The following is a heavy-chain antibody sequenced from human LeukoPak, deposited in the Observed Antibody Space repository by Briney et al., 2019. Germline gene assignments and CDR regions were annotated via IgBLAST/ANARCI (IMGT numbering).Heavy chain of an antibody. CDR3: ARYYYGSGSPNWFDP. V-gene: IGHV1-18*01. D-gene: IGHD3-10*01. J-gene: IGHJ5*02. CDR1: GYTFTNYG. Sequence: ASVTVSCKASGYTFTNYGISWGRQAPGQGLEWMGWISVYNGNTNYAQKLQGRVTMTTDTSSSTAYMELRSLRSDDTAVYYCARYYYGSGSPNWFDPWGQGTLVTVSS. CDR2: ISVYNGNT.